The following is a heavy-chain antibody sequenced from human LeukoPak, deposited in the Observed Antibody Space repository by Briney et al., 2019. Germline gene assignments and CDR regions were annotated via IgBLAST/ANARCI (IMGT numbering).Heavy chain of an antibody. CDR2: INPNSGGT. D-gene: IGHD1-1*01. CDR1: GYTFTGYY. J-gene: IGHJ3*02. V-gene: IGHV1-2*02. Sequence: GASVKVSCKASGYTFTGYYMHWVRQAPGQGLEWMGWINPNSGGTNYAQKFQGRVTMTRDTSINTAYMELSRLTSDDTAVYYCARDVNWNSVGGAFDIWGQGTMVTVSS. CDR3: ARDVNWNSVGGAFDI.